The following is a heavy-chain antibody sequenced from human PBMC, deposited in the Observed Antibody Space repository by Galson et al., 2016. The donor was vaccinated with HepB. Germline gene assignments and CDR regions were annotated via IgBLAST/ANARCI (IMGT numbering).Heavy chain of an antibody. Sequence: SVKVSCKASGGTFNTHGLSWVRQAPGQGLEWMGQIIPLFKTTTYAQKFQGRVTLDADESSTTVYMDLRSLTVDDTAVYYCVRDPLDYFRGTYRPTGFDVWGQGHWSSCLQ. CDR3: VRDPLDYFRGTYRPTGFDV. V-gene: IGHV1-69*13. CDR2: IIPLFKTT. J-gene: IGHJ3*01. D-gene: IGHD3-16*02. CDR1: GGTFNTHG.